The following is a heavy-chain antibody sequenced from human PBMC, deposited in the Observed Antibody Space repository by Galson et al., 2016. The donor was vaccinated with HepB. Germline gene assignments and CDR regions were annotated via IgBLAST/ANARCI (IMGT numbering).Heavy chain of an antibody. D-gene: IGHD1-26*01. J-gene: IGHJ4*02. CDR2: VYYTGST. Sequence: ETLSLTCTVSGGFVTSSDHYWSRIRQPPGKGLEWLGNVYYTGSTKDNPSLKSRVTISVDTSNNQFSLKLTSVTAADTAVYYCARDGRYRESRYFDSWGQGRLVTVSS. CDR1: GGFVTSSDHY. V-gene: IGHV4-61*08. CDR3: ARDGRYRESRYFDS.